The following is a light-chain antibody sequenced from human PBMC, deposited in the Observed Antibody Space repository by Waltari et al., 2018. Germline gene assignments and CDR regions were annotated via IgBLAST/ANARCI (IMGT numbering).Light chain of an antibody. Sequence: SYVLTQSPSVSLAPGETATISCGGDNIGSQAVNWYQQRPGQAPVVVFSYLSDRPSGVPARFSGSVSGNTATLTITRVEAGDEADYVCQVWDRHSHHQVFGGGTKLAVL. V-gene: IGLV3-21*04. CDR3: QVWDRHSHHQV. CDR1: NIGSQA. CDR2: YLS. J-gene: IGLJ2*01.